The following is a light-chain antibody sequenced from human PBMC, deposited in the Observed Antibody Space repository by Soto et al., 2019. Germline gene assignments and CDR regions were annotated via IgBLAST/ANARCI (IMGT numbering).Light chain of an antibody. J-gene: IGKJ4*01. Sequence: DVVMTQSPLSLPVTLGQPASISCRSSQSLVYSDRNTYLNWFQQRPGQSPRRLIYKVSNRDSGVPDRFSGSGSGTDFTLKISRVEAEDVGIYYCMQGAHWPLTFCGGTKVDNK. V-gene: IGKV2-30*01. CDR3: MQGAHWPLT. CDR1: QSLVYSDRNTY. CDR2: KVS.